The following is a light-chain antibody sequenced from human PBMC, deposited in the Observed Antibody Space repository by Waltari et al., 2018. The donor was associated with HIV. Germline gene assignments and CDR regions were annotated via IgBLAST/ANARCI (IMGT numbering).Light chain of an antibody. CDR1: SSDIGGYDY. J-gene: IGLJ3*02. Sequence: QSALTQPASVSGSLGQSITFSCPGTSSDIGGYDYVPWYQQPPGEAPKIIIYDVTNRPSGISDRFSGSMSGDTASLTISGLQAEDEADYYCTSFTTTTAWVFGGGTKLTVL. CDR2: DVT. V-gene: IGLV2-14*03. CDR3: TSFTTTTAWV.